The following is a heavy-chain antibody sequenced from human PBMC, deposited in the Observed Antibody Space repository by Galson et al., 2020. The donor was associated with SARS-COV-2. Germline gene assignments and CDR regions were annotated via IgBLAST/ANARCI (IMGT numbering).Heavy chain of an antibody. Sequence: SETLSLTCAVSGGSISSSNWWSWVRQPPGKGLEWIGVIYHSGSTNYNPSLKSRVTISVDKSKNQFSLKLSSVTAADTAVYYCASSSGWYGHGYFQHWGQGTLVTVSS. CDR3: ASSSGWYGHGYFQH. CDR1: GGSISSSNW. J-gene: IGHJ1*01. CDR2: IYHSGST. V-gene: IGHV4-4*02. D-gene: IGHD6-19*01.